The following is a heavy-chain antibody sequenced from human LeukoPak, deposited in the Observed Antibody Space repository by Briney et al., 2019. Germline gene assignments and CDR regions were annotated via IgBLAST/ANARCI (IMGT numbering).Heavy chain of an antibody. CDR1: GFTFSSYG. V-gene: IGHV3-7*01. J-gene: IGHJ5*02. CDR3: ARVKQLWFDP. Sequence: GGSLRLSCAASGFTFSSYGMHWVRQAPGKGLEWVANIKQDGSEKYYVDSVKGRFTISRDNAKNSLYLQMNSLRAEDTAVYYCARVKQLWFDPWGQGTLVTVSS. CDR2: IKQDGSEK. D-gene: IGHD5-18*01.